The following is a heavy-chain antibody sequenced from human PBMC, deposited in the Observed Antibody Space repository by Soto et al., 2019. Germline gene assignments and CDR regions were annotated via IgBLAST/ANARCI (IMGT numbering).Heavy chain of an antibody. V-gene: IGHV3-33*01. J-gene: IGHJ4*02. CDR2: TWYDGSNK. CDR3: ARDRAAARPSYFDY. CDR1: GFTFSSYG. Sequence: GGSLRFSCAASGFTFSSYGMHWVRQAPGKGLEWVAVTWYDGSNKYYADSVKGRFTISRDNSKNTLYLQMNSLRAEDTAVYYCARDRAAARPSYFDYWGQGTLVTVSS. D-gene: IGHD6-6*01.